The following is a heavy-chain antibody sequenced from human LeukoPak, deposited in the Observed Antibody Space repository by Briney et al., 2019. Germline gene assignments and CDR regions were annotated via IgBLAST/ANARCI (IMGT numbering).Heavy chain of an antibody. D-gene: IGHD2-21*01. CDR2: IYYSGST. Sequence: PSETLSLTCTVSGVSISSYYWSWIRQPPGKGLEWIGYIYYSGSTNYNPSLKSRVTISVDTSKNQFSLKLSSVTAADTAVYYCARLVGGAFDIWGQGTMVTVSS. V-gene: IGHV4-59*01. CDR3: ARLVGGAFDI. J-gene: IGHJ3*02. CDR1: GVSISSYY.